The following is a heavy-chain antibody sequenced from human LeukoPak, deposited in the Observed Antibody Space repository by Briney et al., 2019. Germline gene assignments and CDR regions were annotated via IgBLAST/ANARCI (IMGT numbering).Heavy chain of an antibody. CDR2: FDPEDDET. D-gene: IGHD6-19*01. Sequence: GASVKVSCKVSGYTLTELSMHWVRQAPGKGLEWMGGFDPEDDETISAQKFQGRVTMTEDTSTDTAYMELSGLRSEDTAVYYCATVAGMRSLRYYFHYWGQGTLVTVPS. CDR1: GYTLTELS. J-gene: IGHJ4*02. V-gene: IGHV1-24*01. CDR3: ATVAGMRSLRYYFHY.